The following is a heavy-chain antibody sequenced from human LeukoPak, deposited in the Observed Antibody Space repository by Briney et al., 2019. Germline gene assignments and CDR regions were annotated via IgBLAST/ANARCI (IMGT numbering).Heavy chain of an antibody. V-gene: IGHV4-39*01. Sequence: SETLSLTCTVSSDSIYSSNYYWGWIRQPPGKGLGWIGSIYYSGSTYYNSSLKSRVTISVDTSKNQFSLKLSSLTAADTAVYYCARAAYCGGDRYLFDYWGQGTLVTVFS. CDR3: ARAAYCGGDRYLFDY. J-gene: IGHJ4*02. CDR2: IYYSGST. D-gene: IGHD2-21*02. CDR1: SDSIYSSNYY.